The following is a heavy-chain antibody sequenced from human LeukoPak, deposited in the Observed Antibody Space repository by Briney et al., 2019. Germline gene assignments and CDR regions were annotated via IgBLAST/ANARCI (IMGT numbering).Heavy chain of an antibody. D-gene: IGHD3-3*01. CDR2: ISAYNGNT. CDR1: GYTFTSYG. CDR3: ARGTRYYDFWSGYPGGY. Sequence: GASVKVSCKASGYTFTSYGISWVRQAPGQGLEWMGWISAYNGNTNYAQKLQGRVTMTTDPSTSTAYMELRSLRSDDTAVYYCARGTRYYDFWSGYPGGYWGQGTLVTVSS. V-gene: IGHV1-18*01. J-gene: IGHJ4*02.